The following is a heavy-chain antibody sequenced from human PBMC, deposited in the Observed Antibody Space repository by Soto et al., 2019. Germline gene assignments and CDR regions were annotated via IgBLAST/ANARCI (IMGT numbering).Heavy chain of an antibody. Sequence: EVQLVQSGAEVKKPGESLRISCKGSGYSFTSYWISWVRQMPGKGLEWMGRIDPSDSYTNYSPSFQGHVTISADKSIGTAYLQWSSLKASDTAMYYCARHVVAARGWVEEPLWGQGTLVTVSS. V-gene: IGHV5-10-1*01. J-gene: IGHJ4*02. D-gene: IGHD1-1*01. CDR1: GYSFTSYW. CDR2: IDPSDSYT. CDR3: ARHVVAARGWVEEPL.